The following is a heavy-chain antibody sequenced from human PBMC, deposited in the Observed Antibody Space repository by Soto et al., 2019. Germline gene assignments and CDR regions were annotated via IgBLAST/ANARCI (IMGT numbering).Heavy chain of an antibody. V-gene: IGHV1-46*01. CDR3: ATDKGVVGATNHFEY. J-gene: IGHJ4*02. D-gene: IGHD1-26*01. CDR1: GYSFTSYY. Sequence: ASVKVSSKASGYSFTSYYMHSLRHSPGQGLEWMGIINPSGGSTSYAQKFQGRVTMTRDTSTSTVYMELSSLRSEDTAVYYCATDKGVVGATNHFEYWGQGTLVTVTS. CDR2: INPSGGST.